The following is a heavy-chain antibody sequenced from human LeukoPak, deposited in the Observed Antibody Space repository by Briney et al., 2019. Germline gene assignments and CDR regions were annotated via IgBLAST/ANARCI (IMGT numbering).Heavy chain of an antibody. J-gene: IGHJ3*02. D-gene: IGHD2-15*01. Sequence: PGGSLRLSCAASGFTFSSYWMSWVRQAPGKGLEWVANIKQDGSEKYYVDSVKGRFTISRDNAKNSLYLQMNSLRAEDTAVYYCARDRGYCSGGSCYREALGAFDIWGQGTMVTVSS. CDR2: IKQDGSEK. CDR3: ARDRGYCSGGSCYREALGAFDI. V-gene: IGHV3-7*01. CDR1: GFTFSSYW.